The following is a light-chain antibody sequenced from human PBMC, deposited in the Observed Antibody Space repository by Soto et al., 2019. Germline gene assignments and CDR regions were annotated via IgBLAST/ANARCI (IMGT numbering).Light chain of an antibody. J-gene: IGKJ1*01. CDR2: GAS. Sequence: EIVLMQYPGTLSLSPGERAPLSCMGIQTLRRTYIAWYQQKPGQAPRVLIYGASKRATGIPDRFSGSGSGTEFNLNISRMEPEDFEVYYCQKYGSSQTFGPGTKVDIK. CDR1: QTLRRTY. V-gene: IGKV3-20*01. CDR3: QKYGSSQT.